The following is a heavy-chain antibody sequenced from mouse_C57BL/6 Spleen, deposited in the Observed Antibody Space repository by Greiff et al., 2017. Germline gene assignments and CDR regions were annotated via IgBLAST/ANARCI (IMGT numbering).Heavy chain of an antibody. V-gene: IGHV5-17*01. CDR1: GFTFSDYG. Sequence: VQLKESGGGLVKPGGSLKLSCAASGFTFSDYGMHWVRQAPEKGLEWVAYISSGSSTIYYADTVKGRFTISRDNAKNTLFLQMTSLRSEDTAMYYCARPRGYGSSFFDYWGQGTTLTVSS. D-gene: IGHD1-1*01. CDR2: ISSGSSTI. CDR3: ARPRGYGSSFFDY. J-gene: IGHJ2*01.